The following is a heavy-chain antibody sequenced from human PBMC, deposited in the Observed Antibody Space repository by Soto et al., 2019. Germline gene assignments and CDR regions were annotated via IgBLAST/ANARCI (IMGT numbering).Heavy chain of an antibody. Sequence: SETLYLTCTVSGGSISSYYWSWIRQPPGKGLEWIGYIYYSGSTNYNPSLKSRVTISVDTSKNQFSLNLSSVTAADTAVYYCARSGTHGIAYYFDYWGQGTLVTVSS. D-gene: IGHD1-1*01. CDR1: GGSISSYY. CDR3: ARSGTHGIAYYFDY. CDR2: IYYSGST. J-gene: IGHJ4*02. V-gene: IGHV4-59*01.